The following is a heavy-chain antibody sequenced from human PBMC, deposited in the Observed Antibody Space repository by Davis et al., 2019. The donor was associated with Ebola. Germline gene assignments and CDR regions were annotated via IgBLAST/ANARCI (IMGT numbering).Heavy chain of an antibody. J-gene: IGHJ3*02. CDR2: ITSGSETT. D-gene: IGHD1-14*01. CDR1: GFTFSSFS. Sequence: GESLKISCAASGFTFSSFSMNWVRQAPGKGPEWVSYITSGSETTYYADSVKGRFTISRDNAKNSLYLQMNSLRAEDTAVYYCAKDLRLTHAFDIWGQGTMVTVSS. CDR3: AKDLRLTHAFDI. V-gene: IGHV3-48*04.